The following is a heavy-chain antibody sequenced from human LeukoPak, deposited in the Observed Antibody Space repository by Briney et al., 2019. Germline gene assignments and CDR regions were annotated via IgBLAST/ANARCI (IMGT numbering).Heavy chain of an antibody. CDR3: ARPRSGWYFDL. J-gene: IGHJ2*01. CDR2: INHSGRT. Sequence: SETLSLTCTVSGYSISSGYYWGWIRQPPGKGLEWIGEINHSGRTNYNPSLKSRVTISVDTSKNQFSLKLSSVTAADTAVYYCARPRSGWYFDLWGRGTLVTVSS. V-gene: IGHV4-38-2*02. CDR1: GYSISSGYY. D-gene: IGHD3-10*01.